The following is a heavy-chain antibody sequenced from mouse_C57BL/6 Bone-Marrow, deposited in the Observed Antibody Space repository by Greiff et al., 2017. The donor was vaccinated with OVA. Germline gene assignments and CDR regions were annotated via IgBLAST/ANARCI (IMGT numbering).Heavy chain of an antibody. CDR2: FYPGSGSI. CDR3: ARHPYYYGSSPYYFDY. J-gene: IGHJ2*01. D-gene: IGHD1-1*01. CDR1: GYTFTEYT. V-gene: IGHV1-62-2*01. Sequence: VQLQESGAELVKPGASVKLSCKASGYTFTEYTIHWVKQRSGQGLEWIGWFYPGSGSIKYNEKFEDKATLTADKSSSTVYMELSRLTSEDSAVYFCARHPYYYGSSPYYFDYWGQGTTLTVSS.